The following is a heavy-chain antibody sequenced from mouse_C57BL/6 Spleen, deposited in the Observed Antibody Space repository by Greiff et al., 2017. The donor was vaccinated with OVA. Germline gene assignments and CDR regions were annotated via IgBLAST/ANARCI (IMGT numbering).Heavy chain of an antibody. CDR3: ARRTGLNYFDY. CDR2: IYPGSGST. J-gene: IGHJ2*01. D-gene: IGHD2-4*01. Sequence: VQLQQPGAELVKPGASVKLSCTASGYTFTSYWITWVKQRPGQGLEWIGDIYPGSGSTTYTEKFKSKATLTVDTSSSTAYMPLSSLTVEDSAIYYCARRTGLNYFDYWGKGTTLTVAS. V-gene: IGHV1-55*01. CDR1: GYTFTSYW.